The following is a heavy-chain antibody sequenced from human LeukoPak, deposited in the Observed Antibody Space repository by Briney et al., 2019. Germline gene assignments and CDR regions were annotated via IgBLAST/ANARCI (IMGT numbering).Heavy chain of an antibody. CDR1: GFAFSTYG. V-gene: IGHV3-48*02. D-gene: IGHD1-26*01. Sequence: KPGTSLRLSCAASGFAFSTYGMNWVRQAPGKGLEWISYISSSSSPIYYADSVKGRFTISRDNAKNSLYLQMNSLRDEDTAVYYCARDSGLVVGALNFDYWGQGTLVTVSS. CDR3: ARDSGLVVGALNFDY. CDR2: ISSSSSPI. J-gene: IGHJ4*02.